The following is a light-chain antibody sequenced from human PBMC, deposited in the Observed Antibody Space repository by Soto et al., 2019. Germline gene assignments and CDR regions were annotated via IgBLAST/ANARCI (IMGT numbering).Light chain of an antibody. Sequence: IVLTQSPGTLYLSPGERATLSCRASQSVSSNLAWYQQKPGQAPRLLIYGASTGATGIPARCSGRVPGTEFALTSSSLKYEDVAVYSGQQCNNWTRTFGQGTKVDIK. CDR3: QQCNNWTRT. J-gene: IGKJ1*01. CDR2: GAS. V-gene: IGKV3D-15*01. CDR1: QSVSSN.